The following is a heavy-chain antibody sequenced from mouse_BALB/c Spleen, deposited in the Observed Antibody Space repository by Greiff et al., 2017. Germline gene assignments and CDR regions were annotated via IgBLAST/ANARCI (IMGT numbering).Heavy chain of an antibody. CDR3: AKVRARATNYAMDY. V-gene: IGHV3-2*02. CDR2: ISYSGST. Sequence: VQLQQSGPGLVKPSQSLSLTCTVTGYSIASDYAWNWIRQFPGNKLEWMGYISYSGSTSYNPSLKSRISITRDTSKNQFFLQLNSVTTEDTATYYCAKVRARATNYAMDYWGQGTSVTVSS. D-gene: IGHD3-1*01. J-gene: IGHJ4*01. CDR1: GYSIASDYA.